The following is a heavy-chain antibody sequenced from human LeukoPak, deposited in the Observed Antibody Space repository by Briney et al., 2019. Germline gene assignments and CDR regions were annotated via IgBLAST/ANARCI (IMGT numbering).Heavy chain of an antibody. J-gene: IGHJ6*03. V-gene: IGHV3-48*03. CDR3: ARDSGPNYYDILTGSHMDV. CDR1: GFTFSSYE. D-gene: IGHD3-9*01. CDR2: ISSSGSTI. Sequence: GGSLRLSCAASGFTFSSYEMNWVRQAPGKGLEWVSYISSSGSTIYYADSVKGRFTISRDNAKNSLYLQMNSLRAEDTAVYYCARDSGPNYYDILTGSHMDVWGKGTTVTISS.